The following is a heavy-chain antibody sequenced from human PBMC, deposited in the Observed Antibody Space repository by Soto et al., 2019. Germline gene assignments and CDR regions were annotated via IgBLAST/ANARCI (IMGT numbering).Heavy chain of an antibody. Sequence: EAQLLESGGGLVQPGGSLRLSCAASGLAFSNYAMTWVRQAPGKGLEWVSIITASGYSAYYGGAVKGRFTTSRDNSRSTLYLQMNGLRADDTAVYYCAKGDLLWDPFDFCGQGTLVTVSS. D-gene: IGHD3-16*01. CDR1: GLAFSNYA. CDR3: AKGDLLWDPFDF. V-gene: IGHV3-23*01. CDR2: ITASGYSA. J-gene: IGHJ4*02.